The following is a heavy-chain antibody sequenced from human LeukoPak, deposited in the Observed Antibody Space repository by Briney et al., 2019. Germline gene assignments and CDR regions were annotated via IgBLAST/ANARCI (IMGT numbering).Heavy chain of an antibody. V-gene: IGHV3-23*01. J-gene: IGHJ4*02. D-gene: IGHD2-2*01. CDR3: ACNGGVVVVPAAPNDY. CDR1: GFTFSSYA. Sequence: GGSLRLSCAAYGFTFSSYAMSWVRQAPGKGLEWVSAISGSGGSTYYADSVKGRFTISRDNSKNTLYLQMNSLRAEDTAVYYCACNGGVVVVPAAPNDYWGQGTLVTVSS. CDR2: ISGSGGST.